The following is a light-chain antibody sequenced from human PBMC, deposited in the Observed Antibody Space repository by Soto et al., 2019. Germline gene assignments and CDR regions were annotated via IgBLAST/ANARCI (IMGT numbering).Light chain of an antibody. Sequence: QSVLTQPASVSGSPGQSITISCTGTSSDVGGYNFVSWYQQYPGKAPKLMIYGVSNRPSGVSNRFSGSKSGNTASLTISGLQAEDEADYYCSSYTSSSTPVVFGGGTKLTVL. V-gene: IGLV2-14*01. J-gene: IGLJ2*01. CDR2: GVS. CDR1: SSDVGGYNF. CDR3: SSYTSSSTPVV.